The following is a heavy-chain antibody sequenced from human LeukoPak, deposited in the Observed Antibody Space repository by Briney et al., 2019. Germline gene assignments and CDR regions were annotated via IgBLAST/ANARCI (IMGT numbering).Heavy chain of an antibody. Sequence: SETLSLTCTVSGGSISSYYWSWIRQPAGKGLEWIGRIYTSGSTNYNPSLKSRVTMSVDTPKNQFSLKLSSVTAADTAVYYCARGVGTFRGVFYYFDYWGQGTLVTVSS. CDR2: IYTSGST. V-gene: IGHV4-4*07. CDR1: GGSISSYY. D-gene: IGHD3-9*01. J-gene: IGHJ4*02. CDR3: ARGVGTFRGVFYYFDY.